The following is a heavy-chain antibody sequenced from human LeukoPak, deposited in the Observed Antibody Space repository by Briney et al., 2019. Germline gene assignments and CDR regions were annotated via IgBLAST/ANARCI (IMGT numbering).Heavy chain of an antibody. D-gene: IGHD5-18*01. CDR2: IWYDGSNK. CDR3: ARGGPREWIQLWPTAIDY. CDR1: GFTFSSYG. J-gene: IGHJ4*02. Sequence: PGRSLRLSCAASGFTFSSYGMHWVRQAPGKGLEWVAVIWYDGSNKYYADSVKGRFTISRDNSKNTLYLQMNSLRAENTAVYYCARGGPREWIQLWPTAIDYWGQGTLVTVSS. V-gene: IGHV3-33*01.